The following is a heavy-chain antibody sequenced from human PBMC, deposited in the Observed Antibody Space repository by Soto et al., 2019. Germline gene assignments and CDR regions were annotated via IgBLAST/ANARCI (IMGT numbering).Heavy chain of an antibody. CDR2: ITWNSGNI. CDR1: GFTFEDYG. D-gene: IGHD3-3*01. V-gene: IGHV3-9*01. Sequence: EVQLVESGGGLVQPGRSLRLSCAASGFTFEDYGMHWVRQAPGKGPECVSGITWNSGNIAYAETVKGRFTISRDNAKNSLYLQMNSLRAEDTALYYCVKDGLTSVFGLGFYGSDIWGHGTMVTVSS. J-gene: IGHJ3*02. CDR3: VKDGLTSVFGLGFYGSDI.